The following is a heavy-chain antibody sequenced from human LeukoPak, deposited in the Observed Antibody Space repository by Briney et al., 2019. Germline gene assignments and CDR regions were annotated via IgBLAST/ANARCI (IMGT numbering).Heavy chain of an antibody. CDR3: ARHGDIDGGYCSGGSCSPGVGFDP. Sequence: GESLKISCKGSGYSFTSYWIGWVRQMPGKGLEWMGIIYPGDSDTRYSPSFQGQVTISADKSISTAYLQWSSPKASDTAMYYCARHGDIDGGYCSGGSCSPGVGFDPWGQGTLVTVSS. D-gene: IGHD2-15*01. V-gene: IGHV5-51*01. CDR1: GYSFTSYW. J-gene: IGHJ5*02. CDR2: IYPGDSDT.